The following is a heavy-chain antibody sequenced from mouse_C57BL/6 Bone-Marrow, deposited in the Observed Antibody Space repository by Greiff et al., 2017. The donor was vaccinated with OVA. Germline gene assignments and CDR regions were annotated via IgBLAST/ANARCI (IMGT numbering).Heavy chain of an antibody. J-gene: IGHJ3*01. CDR2: ISDGGSYT. D-gene: IGHD2-4*01. Sequence: EVMLVEPGGGLVKPGGSLKLSCAASGFTFSSYAMSWVRQTPEKRLAWVATISDGGSYTYYPDNVKGRFPISRDHAKNNLSLQLSHLKSENTAVYDCASCGGVYYDYDWFAYWGQGTLVTVSA. CDR1: GFTFSSYA. V-gene: IGHV5-4*03. CDR3: ASCGGVYYDYDWFAY.